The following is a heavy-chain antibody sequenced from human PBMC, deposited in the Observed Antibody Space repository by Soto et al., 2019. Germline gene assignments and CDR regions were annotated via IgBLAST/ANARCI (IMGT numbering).Heavy chain of an antibody. CDR1: GFTFSSYA. D-gene: IGHD3-3*01. CDR3: AREPYDFWSGRPLYYYYGMDV. J-gene: IGHJ6*02. V-gene: IGHV3-23*01. CDR2: ISGSGGST. Sequence: PGGSLRLSCAASGFTFSSYAMSWVRQAPGKGLEWVSAISGSGGSTYYADSVKGRFTISRDNAKNSLYLQMNSLRDEDTAVYYCAREPYDFWSGRPLYYYYGMDVWGQGTTVTVSS.